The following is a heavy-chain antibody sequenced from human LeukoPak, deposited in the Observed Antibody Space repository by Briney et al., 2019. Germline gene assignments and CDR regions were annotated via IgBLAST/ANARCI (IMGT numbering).Heavy chain of an antibody. Sequence: SDTLSLTCTVSGGSISYYYWSWIRQPTGKGLEWIGYVYYSGSTSYNPSLKSRVTISLDTSKHQFSLKLNSVTAADTAVYYCARHAYCGGDCFGGAFEIWGQGTMVTVSS. CDR1: GGSISYYY. CDR2: VYYSGST. CDR3: ARHAYCGGDCFGGAFEI. V-gene: IGHV4-59*08. J-gene: IGHJ3*02. D-gene: IGHD2-21*02.